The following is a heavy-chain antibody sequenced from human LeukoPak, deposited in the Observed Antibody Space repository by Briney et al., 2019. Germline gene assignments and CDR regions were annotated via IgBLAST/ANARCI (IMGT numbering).Heavy chain of an antibody. V-gene: IGHV4-4*07. CDR3: ARRLTGYPYYMDV. J-gene: IGHJ6*03. CDR2: IYTSGST. CDR1: GGSISSYY. Sequence: PSETLSLTCTVSGGSISSYYWSWIRQPAGKGLEWIGRIYTSGSTNYNPSLKSRVTISVDTSKTQFSLKLSSVTAADTAVYYCARRLTGYPYYMDVSGKGTTVTISS. D-gene: IGHD3-9*01.